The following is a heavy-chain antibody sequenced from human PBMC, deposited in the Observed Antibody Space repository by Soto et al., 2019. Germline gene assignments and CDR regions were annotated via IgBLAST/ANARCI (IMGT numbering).Heavy chain of an antibody. CDR3: ARRGSSSWYGY. CDR1: GGSISSSSYY. CDR2: IYYSGST. Sequence: QLQLQESGPGLVKPSETLSLTCTVSGGSISSSSYYWGWIRQPPGKGLEWIGSIYYSGSTYCNPSLQSRVTISVDTSKNQFSLKLSSVTAADTAVYYCARRGSSSWYGYWGQGTLVTVSS. J-gene: IGHJ4*02. V-gene: IGHV4-39*01. D-gene: IGHD6-13*01.